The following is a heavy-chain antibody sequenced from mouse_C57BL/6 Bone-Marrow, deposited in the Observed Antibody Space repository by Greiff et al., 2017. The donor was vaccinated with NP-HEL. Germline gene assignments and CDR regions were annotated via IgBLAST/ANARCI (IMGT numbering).Heavy chain of an antibody. CDR1: GYTFTRYW. J-gene: IGHJ3*01. CDR3: ARGGLRQFAY. D-gene: IGHD2-4*01. Sequence: QVQLQQPGAELVKPGASVKLSCKASGYTFTRYWMHWVKPRPGQGLEWIGKIHPNSGGTNYNETFKSKATLTVDKSSSTAYMQLSSLTSEDSAVYYCARGGLRQFAYWGQGTLVTVSA. V-gene: IGHV1-64*01. CDR2: IHPNSGGT.